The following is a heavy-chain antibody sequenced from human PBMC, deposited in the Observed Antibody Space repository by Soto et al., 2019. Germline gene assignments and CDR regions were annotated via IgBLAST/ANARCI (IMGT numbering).Heavy chain of an antibody. V-gene: IGHV1-46*01. CDR2: INPSGGST. CDR1: GYTFTSYY. Sequence: VASVKVSCKASGYTFTSYYMHWVRQAPGQGLEWMGIINPSGGSTSYAQKFQGRVTMTRDTSTSTVYMELSSLRSEDTAVYYCARVFGRITMVRGVIIDYYGMDVWGQGTTVTVSS. J-gene: IGHJ6*02. D-gene: IGHD3-10*01. CDR3: ARVFGRITMVRGVIIDYYGMDV.